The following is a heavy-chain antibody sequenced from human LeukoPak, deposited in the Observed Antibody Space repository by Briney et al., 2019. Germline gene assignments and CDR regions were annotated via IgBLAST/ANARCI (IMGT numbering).Heavy chain of an antibody. CDR1: GGSINSGGYS. V-gene: IGHV4-30-2*01. D-gene: IGHD3-22*01. Sequence: PSETLSLTCAVSGGSINSGGYSWSWIRQPPGKGLQWIGYISHSGSAHYIPSLKSRVTISVDRSKNQISLKLSSVTAADSAVYYCARGCGDGSIDYWGQGTLVTVSS. CDR3: ARGCGDGSIDY. CDR2: ISHSGSA. J-gene: IGHJ4*02.